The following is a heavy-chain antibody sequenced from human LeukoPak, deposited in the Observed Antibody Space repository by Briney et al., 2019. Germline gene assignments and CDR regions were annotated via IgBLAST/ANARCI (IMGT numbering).Heavy chain of an antibody. D-gene: IGHD5-24*01. CDR3: ARALFVEMANFDY. V-gene: IGHV1-2*02. CDR2: INPNSGGT. J-gene: IGHJ4*02. CDR1: GYTFTSYY. Sequence: ASVKVSCKASGYTFTSYYMHWVRQAPGQGLEWMGWINPNSGGTNYAQKFQGRVTMTRDTSISTAYMELSRLRSDDTAVYYCARALFVEMANFDYWGQGTLVTVSS.